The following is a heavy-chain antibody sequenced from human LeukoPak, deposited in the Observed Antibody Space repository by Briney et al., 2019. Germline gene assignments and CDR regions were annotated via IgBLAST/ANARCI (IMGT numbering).Heavy chain of an antibody. CDR1: GFTFSSYA. Sequence: PGGSLRLSCAASGFTFSSYAMHWVRQAPGKGLEYVLAIGSNGGSTYYANSVKGRFTISRDNSKNTLDLQMGSLRAEDMAVYYCARDGTTMVRGVIIPSWFDPWGQGTLVTVSS. CDR3: ARDGTTMVRGVIIPSWFDP. V-gene: IGHV3-64*01. CDR2: IGSNGGST. J-gene: IGHJ5*02. D-gene: IGHD3-10*01.